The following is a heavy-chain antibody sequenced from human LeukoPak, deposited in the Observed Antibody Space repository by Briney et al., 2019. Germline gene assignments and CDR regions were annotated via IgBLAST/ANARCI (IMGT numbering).Heavy chain of an antibody. V-gene: IGHV1-2*02. D-gene: IGHD5-24*01. CDR1: GYTFTGYY. Sequence: ASVKVSCKASGYTFTGYYMHWVRQAPGQGLEWMGWINPNSGGTNYAQEFQGRVTMTRDTSISTAYMELSRLRSDDTAVYYCARGEETDAFDIWGQGTMVTVSS. J-gene: IGHJ3*02. CDR2: INPNSGGT. CDR3: ARGEETDAFDI.